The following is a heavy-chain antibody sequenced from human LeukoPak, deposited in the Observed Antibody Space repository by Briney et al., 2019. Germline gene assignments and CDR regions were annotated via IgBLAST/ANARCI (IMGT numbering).Heavy chain of an antibody. Sequence: PGGPLRLSCAASGFTFSYYWMSWVRQAPGKGLEWVANIKQDGSEKYYVDSVKGRFTFSRDNAKNSLYLQMNSLRVEDTAVYYCARNRDWAFDYWGQGSLVTVSS. J-gene: IGHJ4*02. CDR3: ARNRDWAFDY. D-gene: IGHD2-21*02. CDR1: GFTFSYYW. V-gene: IGHV3-7*02. CDR2: IKQDGSEK.